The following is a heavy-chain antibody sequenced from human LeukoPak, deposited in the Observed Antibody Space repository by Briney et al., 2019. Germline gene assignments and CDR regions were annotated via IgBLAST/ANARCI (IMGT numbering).Heavy chain of an antibody. V-gene: IGHV3-53*01. CDR2: IYSGGST. CDR1: GFTFSSYS. Sequence: GGSLRLSCAASGFTFSSYSMNWVRQAPGKGLEWVSIIYSGGSTYYADSVKGRFTISRDNSKNTLYLQMNSLRAEDTAVYYCARYGAGSPYNWFDPWGQGTLVTVSS. D-gene: IGHD3-10*01. CDR3: ARYGAGSPYNWFDP. J-gene: IGHJ5*02.